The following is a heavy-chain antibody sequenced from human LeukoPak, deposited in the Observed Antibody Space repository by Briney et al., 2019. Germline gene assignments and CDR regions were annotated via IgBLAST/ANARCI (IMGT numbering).Heavy chain of an antibody. D-gene: IGHD2/OR15-2a*01. CDR3: ARDNIWAFDI. V-gene: IGHV3-69-1*01. Sequence: GGSLRLSCEASGFTSFNFPMNWVRKAPGKGLEWVSHIRSDGTITYADSVKGRFTISRDDAKTSVYLQMNSLRDEDTAMYYCARDNIWAFDIWGQGTMVTVSS. J-gene: IGHJ3*02. CDR2: IRSDGTI. CDR1: GFTSFNFP.